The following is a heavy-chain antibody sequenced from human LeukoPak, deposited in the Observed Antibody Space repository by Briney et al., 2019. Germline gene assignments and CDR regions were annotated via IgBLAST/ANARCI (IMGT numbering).Heavy chain of an antibody. Sequence: SETLSLTCTVSGGSISSYYWSWIRQPPGKGLEWIGYIYYSGSTNYNPSLKSRVTISVDTSKNQFSLKLSSVTAADTAVYYCARYPRRSSSWYFDYWGQGTLVTVSS. V-gene: IGHV4-59*01. CDR2: IYYSGST. CDR1: GGSISSYY. D-gene: IGHD6-13*01. CDR3: ARYPRRSSSWYFDY. J-gene: IGHJ4*02.